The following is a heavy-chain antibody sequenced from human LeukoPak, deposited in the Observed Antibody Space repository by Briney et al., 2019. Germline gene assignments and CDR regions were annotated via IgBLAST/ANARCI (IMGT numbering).Heavy chain of an antibody. J-gene: IGHJ5*01. CDR3: ARVKSRWNGEAFNWFGP. CDR2: MNPNSGNR. CDR1: GYTFTSYD. Sequence: ASVKVSCKASGYTFTSYDINWVRQATGQGLEWMGWMNPNSGNRGYAQKFQGRVTMTRNTSISTAYMELSSLRSEDTAIYYCARVKSRWNGEAFNWFGPWGQGTLVNVSS. D-gene: IGHD1-1*01. V-gene: IGHV1-8*01.